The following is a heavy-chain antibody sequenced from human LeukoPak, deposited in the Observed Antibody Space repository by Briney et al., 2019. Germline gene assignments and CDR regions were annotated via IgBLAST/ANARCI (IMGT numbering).Heavy chain of an antibody. CDR1: EFTFGKYW. D-gene: IGHD3-3*01. CDR3: ARDQYDTWSRRGNFDS. Sequence: PGGSLRLSCVASEFTFGKYWMSWVRQAPGKGLEWVANIKLDGSEKNYVDSVKGRFTISRDNTKNSLYLQMNSLRVEGTAVFYCARDQYDTWSRRGNFDSWGQGTLVIVSS. CDR2: IKLDGSEK. J-gene: IGHJ4*02. V-gene: IGHV3-7*03.